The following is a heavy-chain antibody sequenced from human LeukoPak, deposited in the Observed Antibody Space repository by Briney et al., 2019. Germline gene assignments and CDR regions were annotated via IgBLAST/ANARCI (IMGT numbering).Heavy chain of an antibody. Sequence: ASVNVSCKASGYTFTSYAMHWVRQAPGQRLEWMGWSNAGNGNTKYSQEFQGRVTITRDTSASTAYMELSSLRSEDMAVYYCARSKPYYYYGMDVWGQGTTVTVSS. CDR3: ARSKPYYYYGMDV. J-gene: IGHJ6*02. V-gene: IGHV1-3*02. CDR2: SNAGNGNT. CDR1: GYTFTSYA.